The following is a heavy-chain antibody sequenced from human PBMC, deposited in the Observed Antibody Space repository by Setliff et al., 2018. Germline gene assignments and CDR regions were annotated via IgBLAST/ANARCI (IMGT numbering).Heavy chain of an antibody. Sequence: SETLSLTCTVSGGSISSHYWSWIRQPPGKGLEWIGSIYYSGSTNYNPSLKSRVTISVDTSKNQFSLKLSSVTAADTAVYYCARVGYAYNFWSGYSMKNAFDIWGQGTMVT. V-gene: IGHV4-59*11. D-gene: IGHD3-3*01. J-gene: IGHJ3*02. CDR2: IYYSGST. CDR1: GGSISSHY. CDR3: ARVGYAYNFWSGYSMKNAFDI.